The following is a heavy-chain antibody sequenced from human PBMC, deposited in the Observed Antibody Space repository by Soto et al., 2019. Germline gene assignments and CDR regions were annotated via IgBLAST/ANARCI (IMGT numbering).Heavy chain of an antibody. V-gene: IGHV3-23*01. CDR1: GFIFSSYA. D-gene: IGHD1-26*01. CDR2: ISVSGDST. J-gene: IGHJ4*02. Sequence: EVQLLESGGGLVQPGGSLRLSCAASGFIFSSYAKRWVRQAPVKGLGWVSAISVSGDSTYYADSLKGLFTISRDNFKNPLYLQMNILRAEETVVYYCARRGSGSYSDYWSQGMLVNVSS. CDR3: ARRGSGSYSDY.